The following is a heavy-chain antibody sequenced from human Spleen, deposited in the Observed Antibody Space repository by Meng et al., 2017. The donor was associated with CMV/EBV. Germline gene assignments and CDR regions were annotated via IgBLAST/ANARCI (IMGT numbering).Heavy chain of an antibody. D-gene: IGHD6-6*01. J-gene: IGHJ4*02. Sequence: GESLKISCAASGFTFRNYWMSWVRQAPGKGLEWVSYISSSSSTIYYADSVKGRFTISRDNAKNSLYLQMNSLRAEDTAVYYCARDQGYSSSDFDYWGQGTLVTVSS. V-gene: IGHV3-48*04. CDR1: GFTFRNYW. CDR2: ISSSSSTI. CDR3: ARDQGYSSSDFDY.